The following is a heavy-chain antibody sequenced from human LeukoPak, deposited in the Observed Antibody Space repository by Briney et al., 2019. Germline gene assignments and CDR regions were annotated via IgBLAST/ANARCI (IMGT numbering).Heavy chain of an antibody. Sequence: GGSLRLSCAASGFTFSSYEMNWVRQAPGKGLEWVSYISSSGSTIYYADSVKGRFTISRDNAKNSLYLQMNSLRSDDTAVYYCARVPHIAAARATFDYWGQGTLVTVSS. J-gene: IGHJ4*02. D-gene: IGHD6-13*01. V-gene: IGHV3-48*03. CDR3: ARVPHIAAARATFDY. CDR1: GFTFSSYE. CDR2: ISSSGSTI.